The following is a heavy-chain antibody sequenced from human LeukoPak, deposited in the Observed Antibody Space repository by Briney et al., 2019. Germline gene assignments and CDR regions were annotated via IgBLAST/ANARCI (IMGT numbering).Heavy chain of an antibody. Sequence: SETLSLTCTVSGGSITSGNYYWGWVRQPPGKGLEWIGSVSSSLSPYYYPSLKSRVTISVDTSKNQFFLRLSSVTAADTAVYFCARHERNPQFDPWGQGTLVTISS. D-gene: IGHD1-14*01. CDR2: VSSSLSP. CDR3: ARHERNPQFDP. CDR1: GGSITSGNYY. V-gene: IGHV4-39*01. J-gene: IGHJ5*02.